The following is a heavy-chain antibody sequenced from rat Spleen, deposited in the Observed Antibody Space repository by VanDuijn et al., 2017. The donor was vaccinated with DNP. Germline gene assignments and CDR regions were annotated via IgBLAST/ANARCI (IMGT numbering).Heavy chain of an antibody. J-gene: IGHJ1*01. CDR2: ISTSGGST. D-gene: IGHD5-1*01. Sequence: EVQLVESGGGLMQPGRSLKLSCAGSGFTFSDYNMAWVRQAPKKGLEWVATISTSGGSTYYRDSVKGRFTVSRDNARNTLYLQMNSLRSEDTATYFCARGSGTYYWYFDFWGPGTMVTVSS. CDR1: GFTFSDYN. V-gene: IGHV5-7*01. CDR3: ARGSGTYYWYFDF.